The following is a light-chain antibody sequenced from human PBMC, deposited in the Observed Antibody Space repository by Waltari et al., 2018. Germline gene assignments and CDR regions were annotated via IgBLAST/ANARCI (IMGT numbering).Light chain of an antibody. J-gene: IGLJ3*02. CDR3: QSYDSTNQGV. Sequence: NFMLTQPHSVSESPGKTVTIPCTRSSGSIATAAVQWYQQRPGSAPTTVIYEDNHRPSGVPDRFSGSIDSSSNSASLTISGLKTEDEADYYCQSYDSTNQGVFGGGTKLTVL. CDR1: SGSIATAA. V-gene: IGLV6-57*04. CDR2: EDN.